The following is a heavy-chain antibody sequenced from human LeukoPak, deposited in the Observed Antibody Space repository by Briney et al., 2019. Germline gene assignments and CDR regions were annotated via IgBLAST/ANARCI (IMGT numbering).Heavy chain of an antibody. D-gene: IGHD3-10*01. V-gene: IGHV3-23*01. J-gene: IGHJ4*02. CDR3: AKDLTMVRGVIVDY. CDR2: ISGSGGST. CDR1: GFTFSSYG. Sequence: GGSLRLSCAASGFTFSSYGMSWVRQAPGKGLEWVSAISGSGGSTYYADSVKGRFTISRDNSKNTLYLQMNSLRAEDTAVYYCAKDLTMVRGVIVDYWGQGTLVTVSS.